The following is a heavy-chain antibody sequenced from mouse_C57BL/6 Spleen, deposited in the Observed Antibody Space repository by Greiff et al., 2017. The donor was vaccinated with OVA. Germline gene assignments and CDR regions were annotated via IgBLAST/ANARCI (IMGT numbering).Heavy chain of an antibody. CDR2: INPSTGGT. J-gene: IGHJ4*01. CDR3: ARGDYYGSNAMDY. D-gene: IGHD1-1*01. Sequence: VQLQQSGPELVKPGASVKISCKASGYSFTGYYMNWVKQSPEKSLEWIGEINPSTGGTTYNQKFKAKATLTVDKSSSTAYMQLKSLTSEDSAVYDCARGDYYGSNAMDYWGQGTSVTVSS. V-gene: IGHV1-42*01. CDR1: GYSFTGYY.